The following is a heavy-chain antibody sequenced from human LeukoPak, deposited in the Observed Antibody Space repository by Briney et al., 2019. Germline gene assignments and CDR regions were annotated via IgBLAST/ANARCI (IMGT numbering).Heavy chain of an antibody. D-gene: IGHD3-10*01. CDR2: IYYSGST. J-gene: IGHJ4*02. CDR1: GGSISSSSYY. CDR3: ARHRVMVRGVNWGFDY. V-gene: IGHV4-39*01. Sequence: SETLSLTCTVSGGSISSSSYYWGWIRQPPGKGLEWIGSIYYSGSTNYNPSLKSRVTISVDTSKNQFSLKLSSVTAADTAVYYCARHRVMVRGVNWGFDYWGQGTLVTVSS.